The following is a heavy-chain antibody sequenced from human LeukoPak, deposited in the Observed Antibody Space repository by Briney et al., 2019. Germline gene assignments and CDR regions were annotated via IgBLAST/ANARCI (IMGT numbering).Heavy chain of an antibody. CDR1: GGSISRSGYY. D-gene: IGHD5-18*01. CDR3: ASWDTAMVSDY. J-gene: IGHJ4*02. Sequence: PSETLSLTCTVSGGSISRSGYYWGWFRQPPGKGLEWIGSIYYSGGTYYNPSLKSRVTISVDTSKNQFSLKLSSVTAADTAVYYCASWDTAMVSDYWGQGTLVTVSS. V-gene: IGHV4-39*01. CDR2: IYYSGGT.